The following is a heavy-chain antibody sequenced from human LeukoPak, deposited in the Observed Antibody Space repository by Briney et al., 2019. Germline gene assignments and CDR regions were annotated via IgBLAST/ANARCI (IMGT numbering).Heavy chain of an antibody. CDR1: GYPFTGYY. V-gene: IGHV1-2*02. CDR2: IKPDSGAT. Sequence: GASVKVSCKASGYPFTGYYIHWLRQAPGQGLEWMGWIKPDSGATKYAETFKGRVSMTRDTSINTVYMELGRLTSDDTALFFCVRDSCTSTSCPFFGYWGQGTLVTVSS. J-gene: IGHJ4*02. D-gene: IGHD2-2*01. CDR3: VRDSCTSTSCPFFGY.